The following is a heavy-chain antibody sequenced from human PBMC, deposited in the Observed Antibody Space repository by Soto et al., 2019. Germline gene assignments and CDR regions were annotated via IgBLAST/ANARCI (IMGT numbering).Heavy chain of an antibody. Sequence: SCAASGFTFSSYSMNWVRQAPGKGLEWVSSISSSSSYIYYADSVKGRFTISRDNAKNSLYLQMNSLRAEDTAVYYCARGRGSYFAGDFDYWGQGTLVTVSS. CDR2: ISSSSSYI. CDR1: GFTFSSYS. CDR3: ARGRGSYFAGDFDY. J-gene: IGHJ4*02. V-gene: IGHV3-21*01. D-gene: IGHD1-26*01.